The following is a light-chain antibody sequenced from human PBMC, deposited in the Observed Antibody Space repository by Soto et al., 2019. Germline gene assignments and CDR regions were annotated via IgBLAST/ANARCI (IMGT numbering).Light chain of an antibody. CDR1: NSDVGGYNY. J-gene: IGLJ1*01. CDR2: EVT. CDR3: SSYAGSNNYV. Sequence: SALTQPPSASGSPGQSVTISCTGTNSDVGGYNYVSWYRQYPGEAPKLMIYEVTKRPSGVPDRFSGSKSGNTASLTVSGLQAEDEADYYCSSYAGSNNYVFGTGTKLTVL. V-gene: IGLV2-8*01.